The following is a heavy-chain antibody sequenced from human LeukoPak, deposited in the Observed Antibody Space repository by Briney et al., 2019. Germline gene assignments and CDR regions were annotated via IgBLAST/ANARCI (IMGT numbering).Heavy chain of an antibody. D-gene: IGHD2-21*01. CDR2: IHYDGKI. V-gene: IGHV3-53*01. J-gene: IGHJ4*02. CDR3: ASGDGYLQPY. CDR1: GFIVSGDF. Sequence: GGSLRLSCAASGFIVSGDFMSWVRQAPGKGLEWVSIIHYDGKIRYAGSVGGRFTIYRDDSENTLFLQMNSLRVDDTAVYFCASGDGYLQPYWGQGTLVTVSS.